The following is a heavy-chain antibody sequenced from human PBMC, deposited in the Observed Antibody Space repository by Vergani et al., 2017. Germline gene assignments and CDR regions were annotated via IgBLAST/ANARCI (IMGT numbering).Heavy chain of an antibody. CDR3: ARDYCSSTSCFLDY. Sequence: QVQLQESGPGLVKPSETLSLTCTVSGGSISSYYWSWIRQPAGKGLEWIGRIYTSGSTNYNPSLKSRVTMSVDTSKNQFSLKLSSVTAAYTAVYYCARDYCSSTSCFLDYWGQGTLVTVSS. CDR2: IYTSGST. J-gene: IGHJ4*02. V-gene: IGHV4-4*07. CDR1: GGSISSYY. D-gene: IGHD2-2*01.